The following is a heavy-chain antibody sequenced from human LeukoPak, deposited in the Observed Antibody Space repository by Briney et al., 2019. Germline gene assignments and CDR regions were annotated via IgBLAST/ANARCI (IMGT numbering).Heavy chain of an antibody. J-gene: IGHJ6*02. D-gene: IGHD3-3*01. V-gene: IGHV4-59*01. CDR2: IYYSGSI. Sequence: SETLSLTCTVSGGSISSYYWSWIRQPPGKGLEWIGYIYYSGSINYNPSLKSRVTISVDTSKNQFSLKLSSVTAADTAVYYCARDGAVSTIFGVVNYYYGMDVWGQGTTVTVSS. CDR3: ARDGAVSTIFGVVNYYYGMDV. CDR1: GGSISSYY.